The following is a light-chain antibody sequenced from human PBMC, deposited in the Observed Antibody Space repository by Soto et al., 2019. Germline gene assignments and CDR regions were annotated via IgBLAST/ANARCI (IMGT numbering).Light chain of an antibody. CDR2: DAS. V-gene: IGKV3-11*01. CDR1: QSVSSY. CDR3: QQRSNLWT. Sequence: EVVLARSPATLSMSPGKHATLSCRASQSVSSYLAWYQQKPGQAPRLLIYDASNRATGIPARFSGSGSGTGFTLTISSLEPEDFAVYYCQQRSNLWTFGQGAKVDI. J-gene: IGKJ1*01.